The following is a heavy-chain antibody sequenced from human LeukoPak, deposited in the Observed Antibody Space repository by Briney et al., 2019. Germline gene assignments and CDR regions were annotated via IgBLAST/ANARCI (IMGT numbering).Heavy chain of an antibody. CDR3: ARETLYPTFDY. J-gene: IGHJ4*02. D-gene: IGHD2-8*01. Sequence: PSETLSLTCAVYGGSFSGYYWSWIRQPPGKGLEWIGEINHSGSTNYNPSLKSRVTISVDTSKNQFSLKLSSVTAADTAVYYCARETLYPTFDYWGQGTLVTVSS. V-gene: IGHV4-34*01. CDR1: GGSFSGYY. CDR2: INHSGST.